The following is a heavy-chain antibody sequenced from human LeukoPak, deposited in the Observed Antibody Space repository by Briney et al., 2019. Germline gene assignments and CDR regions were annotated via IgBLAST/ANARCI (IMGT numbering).Heavy chain of an antibody. J-gene: IGHJ6*03. CDR1: GGSISSSSYY. V-gene: IGHV4-39*01. CDR2: IYYSGST. CDR3: ARLAHYYYCMDV. Sequence: SETLSLTCTVSGGSISSSSYYWGWIRQPPGKGLEWIGSIYYSGSTYYNPSLKSRVTISVDTSKNQFSLKLSSVTAADTAVYYCARLAHYYYCMDVWGKGTTVTISS.